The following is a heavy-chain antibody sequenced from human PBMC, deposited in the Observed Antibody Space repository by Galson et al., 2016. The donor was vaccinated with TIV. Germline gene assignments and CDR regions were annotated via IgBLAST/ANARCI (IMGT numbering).Heavy chain of an antibody. CDR1: GFTFGSYG. CDR2: IWYDGSDK. D-gene: IGHD3-10*02. V-gene: IGHV3-33*08. J-gene: IGHJ4*02. CDR3: ARVFADYYVDY. Sequence: SLRLSCAASGFTFGSYGMYWVRQAPGKGLEWVAFIWYDGSDKNYGDSVKGRFTISRDNSKNTLYLQMNSLRAEDTAVYYCARVFADYYVDYWGQGTLVTVSS.